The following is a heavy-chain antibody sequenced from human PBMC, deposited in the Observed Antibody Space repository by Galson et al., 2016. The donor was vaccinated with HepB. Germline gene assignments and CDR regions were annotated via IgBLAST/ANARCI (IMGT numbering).Heavy chain of an antibody. CDR2: ISDSGDTT. V-gene: IGHV3-48*02. CDR1: GFPFSGYS. CDR3: ARDNGLAYFDY. Sequence: SLRLSCAASGFPFSGYSMSWVRQAPGKGLEWLSYISDSGDTTYYADSVKGRFTISRDNAKNSLFLQMNSLRDDDTAFFYCARDNGLAYFDYWGQGALVTVSS. J-gene: IGHJ4*02.